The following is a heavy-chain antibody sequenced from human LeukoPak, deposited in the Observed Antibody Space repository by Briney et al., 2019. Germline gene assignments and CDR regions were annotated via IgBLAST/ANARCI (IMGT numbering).Heavy chain of an antibody. D-gene: IGHD3-9*01. CDR3: VTSSTGDY. V-gene: IGHV3-48*02. Sequence: GGSLRLSCEASGFRPYNYWMTSVRQAPGKGLEWVSYISSSSSTIYYADSVKGRFTISRDNAKNSLYLQMNSLRDEDTAVYYCVTSSTGDYWGQGTLVTVSS. J-gene: IGHJ4*02. CDR1: GFRPYNYW. CDR2: ISSSSSTI.